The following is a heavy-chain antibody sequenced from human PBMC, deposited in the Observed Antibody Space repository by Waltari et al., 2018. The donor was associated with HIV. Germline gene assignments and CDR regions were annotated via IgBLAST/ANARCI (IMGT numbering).Heavy chain of an antibody. Sequence: EVKLLESGGNLVQPGGSLRISCAASGFTSSTYAMSWVRQAPGKGLEWVSTISDSGSGSNTYYADSVKGRFTISRDNSKNTLYLQMNSLRGEDTAVYYCAKDRGYYYDRSEFPRYFDYWGQGTLVSVSS. V-gene: IGHV3-23*01. CDR2: ISDSGSGSNT. CDR3: AKDRGYYYDRSEFPRYFDY. CDR1: GFTSSTYA. J-gene: IGHJ4*02. D-gene: IGHD3-22*01.